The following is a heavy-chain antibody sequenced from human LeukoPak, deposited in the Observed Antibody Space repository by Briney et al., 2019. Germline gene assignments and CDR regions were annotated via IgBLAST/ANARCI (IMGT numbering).Heavy chain of an antibody. D-gene: IGHD4-17*01. V-gene: IGHV4-39*07. CDR1: GGSISSSSYY. J-gene: IGHJ4*02. Sequence: SETLSLTCTVSGGSISSSSYYWGWIRQPPGKGLEWIGSIYYSGSTYYNPSLKSRVTISVDTSKNQFSLKLSSVTAADTAVYYCARVVPHDYGDYGDYWGQGTLVTVSS. CDR3: ARVVPHDYGDYGDY. CDR2: IYYSGST.